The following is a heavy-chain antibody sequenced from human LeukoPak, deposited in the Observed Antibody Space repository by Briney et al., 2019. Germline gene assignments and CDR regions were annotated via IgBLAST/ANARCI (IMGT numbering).Heavy chain of an antibody. Sequence: ASVKVSCKASGYTFTSYGISWVRQAPGQGLEWMGWISAYNGNTNYAQKLQGRVTMTTDTSTSTAYMELRSLRSDDTAVYYCARETKYDFWSGYYQNWLDPWGQGTLVTVSS. V-gene: IGHV1-18*01. D-gene: IGHD3-3*01. CDR2: ISAYNGNT. CDR1: GYTFTSYG. J-gene: IGHJ5*02. CDR3: ARETKYDFWSGYYQNWLDP.